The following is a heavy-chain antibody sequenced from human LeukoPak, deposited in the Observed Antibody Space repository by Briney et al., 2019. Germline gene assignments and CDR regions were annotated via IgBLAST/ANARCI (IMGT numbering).Heavy chain of an antibody. CDR3: AKRGVVIRVILVGFHKEAYYFDS. CDR1: GITLSNYG. CDR2: ISDRGGRT. D-gene: IGHD3-22*01. V-gene: IGHV3-23*01. Sequence: PGGSLRLSCAVSGITLSNYGMSWVRQAPGKGLEWVAGISDRGGRTNYADSVKGRFTISRDNPKNTLYLQMNSLRAADTAVYFCAKRGVVIRVILVGFHKEAYYFDSWGQGALVTVSS. J-gene: IGHJ4*02.